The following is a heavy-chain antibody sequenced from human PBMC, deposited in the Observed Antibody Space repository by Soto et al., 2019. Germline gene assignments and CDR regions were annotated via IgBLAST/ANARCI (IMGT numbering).Heavy chain of an antibody. CDR3: ARQADCSSTSCYKAIDY. CDR2: ISSSGSTI. J-gene: IGHJ4*02. D-gene: IGHD2-2*01. CDR1: GFTFSDYY. V-gene: IGHV3-11*01. Sequence: GGSLRLSCAASGFTFSDYYMSWLRQAPGKGLEWVSYISSSGSTIYYADSVKGRFTISRDNAKNSLYLQMNSLRAEDTAVYYCARQADCSSTSCYKAIDYWGQGTLVTVSS.